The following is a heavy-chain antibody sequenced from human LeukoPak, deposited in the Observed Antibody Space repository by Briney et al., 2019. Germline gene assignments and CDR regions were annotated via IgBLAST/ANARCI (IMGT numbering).Heavy chain of an antibody. Sequence: ASVKVSCKASGYTFTGYYMHWVRQAPGQGLEWMGWINPNSGGTNYAQKFQGRVTMTRDTSISTAYMELSRLRSDDTAVYYCARCRVVSGSRPHGFDYWGQGTLVTVSS. V-gene: IGHV1-2*02. CDR2: INPNSGGT. J-gene: IGHJ4*02. CDR3: ARCRVVSGSRPHGFDY. CDR1: GYTFTGYY. D-gene: IGHD6-25*01.